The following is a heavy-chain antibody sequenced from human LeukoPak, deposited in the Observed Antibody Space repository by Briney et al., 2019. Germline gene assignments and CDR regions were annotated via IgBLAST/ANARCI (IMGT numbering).Heavy chain of an antibody. CDR1: GGSFSGYY. CDR3: ARGRRGGYPDY. V-gene: IGHV4-34*01. D-gene: IGHD5-12*01. Sequence: PSETLSLTCAVYGGSFSGYYWSWIRQPPGKGLECIGEINHSGSTNYNPSLKSRVTISVDTSENQFSLKLSSVTAADTAVYYCARGRRGGYPDYWGQGTLVTVSS. J-gene: IGHJ4*02. CDR2: INHSGST.